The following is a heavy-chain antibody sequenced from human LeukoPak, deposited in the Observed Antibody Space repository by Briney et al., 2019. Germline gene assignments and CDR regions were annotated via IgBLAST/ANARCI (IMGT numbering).Heavy chain of an antibody. Sequence: SVKVSFKASGGTFSSYAISWVRQAPGQGLEWMGGIIPIFGTANYAQKFQGRVTITADESTSTAYMELSSLRSEDTAVYYCARGAPDYGDYEVHWGQGTLVTVSS. D-gene: IGHD4-17*01. CDR1: GGTFSSYA. J-gene: IGHJ4*02. CDR2: IIPIFGTA. CDR3: ARGAPDYGDYEVH. V-gene: IGHV1-69*13.